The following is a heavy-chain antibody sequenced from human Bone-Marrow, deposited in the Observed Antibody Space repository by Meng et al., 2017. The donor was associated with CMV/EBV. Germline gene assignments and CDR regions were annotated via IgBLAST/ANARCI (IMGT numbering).Heavy chain of an antibody. CDR2: ISSESTTI. D-gene: IGHD3-9*01. Sequence: GGSLRLSCAASGFTFSTFPMNWVRQAPGKGLEGLSYISSESTTIYYPDSVKGRFTISRDNSKTTLFLQMNSLRAEDTAVYYCARCLSDYHILTSRVNYYGMDVWGQGTTVTVSS. J-gene: IGHJ6*02. CDR3: ARCLSDYHILTSRVNYYGMDV. V-gene: IGHV3-48*04. CDR1: GFTFSTFP.